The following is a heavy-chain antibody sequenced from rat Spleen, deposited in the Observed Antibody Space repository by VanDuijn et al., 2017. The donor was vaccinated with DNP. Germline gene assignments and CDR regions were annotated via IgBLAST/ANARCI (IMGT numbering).Heavy chain of an antibody. D-gene: IGHD4-1*01. J-gene: IGHJ2*01. V-gene: IGHV2-6*01. CDR2: ISSGGTT. Sequence: QVQLKESGPGLVQPSQTLSLTCTVSGFSLTSYTVSWVRQPPGKGLEWIAAISSGGTTYYNSALKSRLSISRDTSKSQVFLKMNSLQTEDTAIDFCARTGDYWGQGVMVTVSS. CDR3: ARTGDY. CDR1: GFSLTSYT.